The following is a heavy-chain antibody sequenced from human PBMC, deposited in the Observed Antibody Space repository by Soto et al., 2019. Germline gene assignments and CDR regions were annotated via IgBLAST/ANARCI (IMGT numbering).Heavy chain of an antibody. Sequence: EVQLLESGGGLVQPGGSLRLSCAASGFTFSSYAMSWVRQAPGKGLEWVSVISGSGDSTYYADSVRGRFTISRDNSKNSLYLQMNSLRAEDTAVYYCAKDRDGGAAGPAKFYDMDVWGEGTTVTVSS. CDR2: ISGSGDST. J-gene: IGHJ6*04. V-gene: IGHV3-23*01. CDR3: AKDRDGGAAGPAKFYDMDV. D-gene: IGHD3-16*01. CDR1: GFTFSSYA.